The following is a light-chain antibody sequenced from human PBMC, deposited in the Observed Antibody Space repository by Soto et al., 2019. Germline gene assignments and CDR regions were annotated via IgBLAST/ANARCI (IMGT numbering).Light chain of an antibody. J-gene: IGKJ3*01. Sequence: EMVLTQSPGTLSLSPGERATLSSRASQSISSSYLAWYQQKPGQAPRLLVYAASSRATGIPDRFSGSGSGTDFTLTISRLAPEDFAVYYCQQYGTSRFTFGPGTKVDFK. CDR1: QSISSSY. CDR2: AAS. CDR3: QQYGTSRFT. V-gene: IGKV3-20*01.